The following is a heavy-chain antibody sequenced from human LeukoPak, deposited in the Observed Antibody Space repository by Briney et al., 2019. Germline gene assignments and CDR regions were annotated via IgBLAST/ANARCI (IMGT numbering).Heavy chain of an antibody. V-gene: IGHV3-13*01. CDR1: GFTFSSYD. CDR3: ARSFYGDYPY. D-gene: IGHD4-17*01. CDR2: IGTTGDT. Sequence: PGGPLRLSCAASGFTFSSYDMHWVRQVTGKGLEWVPSIGTTGDTHYAVSVKGRFTISRENAKNSLYLQMSSLSAGDTAVYYCARSFYGDYPYWGQGTLVTVSS. J-gene: IGHJ4*02.